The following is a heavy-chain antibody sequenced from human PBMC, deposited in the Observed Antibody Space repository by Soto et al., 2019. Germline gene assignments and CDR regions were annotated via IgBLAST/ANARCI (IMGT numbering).Heavy chain of an antibody. Sequence: XGSRRLSCAASGFTLSVYAISWVRQAPGKGLEWVSAISSNGGRTFYADSLRGRFTISRDSSKSALYLQMNNLRAEDTAIYYCAKYSELPYEAYLQQWGQGTLVTVSS. CDR2: ISSNGGRT. CDR1: GFTLSVYA. V-gene: IGHV3-23*01. J-gene: IGHJ1*01. CDR3: AKYSELPYEAYLQQ. D-gene: IGHD1-7*01.